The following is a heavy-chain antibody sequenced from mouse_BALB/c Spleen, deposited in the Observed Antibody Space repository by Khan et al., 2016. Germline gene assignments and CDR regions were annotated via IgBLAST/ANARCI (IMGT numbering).Heavy chain of an antibody. CDR1: GFSIIAYG. CDR3: CRDGWDYYAMDY. D-gene: IGHD2-2*01. Sequence: QVQLKQSGPGLVAPSQSLSITCTVSGFSIIAYGVNWVRQPPGQGLEWLGMIWGDGSTDNNSALKPRLNITKDNSKSQVFLKMNSLQTDDTAKYYCCRDGWDYYAMDYWGQGTSVTVSS. CDR2: IWGDGST. V-gene: IGHV2-6-7*01. J-gene: IGHJ4*01.